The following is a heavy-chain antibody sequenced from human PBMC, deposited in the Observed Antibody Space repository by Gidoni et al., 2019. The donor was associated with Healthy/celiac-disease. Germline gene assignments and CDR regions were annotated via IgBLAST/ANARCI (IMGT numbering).Heavy chain of an antibody. Sequence: EVQLVESGGGLVQPGGSLRLSCAASGFTFSSYWMHWVRQAPGKGLVWVSRINSDGSSTSYADSVKGRFTIARDNAKNTLYLQMNSLRAEDTAVYYCAREAYYYDSSGQDAFDIWGQGTMVTVSS. J-gene: IGHJ3*02. CDR1: GFTFSSYW. CDR2: INSDGSST. V-gene: IGHV3-74*01. CDR3: AREAYYYDSSGQDAFDI. D-gene: IGHD3-22*01.